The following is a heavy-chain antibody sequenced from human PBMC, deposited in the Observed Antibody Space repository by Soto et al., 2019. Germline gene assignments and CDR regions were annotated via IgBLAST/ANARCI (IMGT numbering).Heavy chain of an antibody. V-gene: IGHV5-51*01. J-gene: IGHJ4*02. CDR2: IYPGDSDT. Sequence: PGESLKISCKGSGYSFTTYWIGWVRQMPGKGLEWMGIIYPGDSDTRYSPSFQGQVTISVDMSISTAYLHLSSLKASDTAMYYCARRAPLLGYWEITSSNYNYGGRETLVTVP. CDR1: GYSFTTYW. D-gene: IGHD2-15*01. CDR3: ARRAPLLGYWEITSSNYNY.